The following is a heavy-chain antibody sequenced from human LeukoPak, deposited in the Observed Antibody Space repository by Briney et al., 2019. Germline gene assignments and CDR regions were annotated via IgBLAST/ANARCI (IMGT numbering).Heavy chain of an antibody. CDR1: GASISSYY. CDR2: IYTNGNT. CDR3: AVGCSGTNCYDC. D-gene: IGHD2-15*01. V-gene: IGHV4-4*07. J-gene: IGHJ4*02. Sequence: PSETLSLTCVVSGASISSYYWTWFRQSAGKTLEWIGRIYTNGNTNYNPSLRSRVTISVDKSNNQFSLRLTSVTAADTAVYYCAVGCSGTNCYDCWGQGTLVTVSS.